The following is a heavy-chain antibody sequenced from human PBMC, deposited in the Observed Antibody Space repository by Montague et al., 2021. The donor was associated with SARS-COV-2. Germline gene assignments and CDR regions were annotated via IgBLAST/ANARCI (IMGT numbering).Heavy chain of an antibody. D-gene: IGHD4-17*01. V-gene: IGHV4-34*01. CDR3: ARVNYGEVDY. CDR1: GVSFSDHF. Sequence: SETLSLTCAVYGVSFSDHFWCWIRQPPGKGLERIGEINHSGRTTYSPSLRFRVSMSIDTSKNQFSLHLRSLTAADAAVYYCARVNYGEVDYWGPGTLVTVSS. CDR2: INHSGRT. J-gene: IGHJ4*02.